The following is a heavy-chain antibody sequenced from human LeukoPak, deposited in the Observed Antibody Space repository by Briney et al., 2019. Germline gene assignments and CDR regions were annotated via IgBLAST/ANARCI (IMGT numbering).Heavy chain of an antibody. CDR3: ARERMTSGMIVVVITSHAFDM. V-gene: IGHV3-20*04. Sequence: GGSLRLSCAASGFTFDDHGMSWVRQAPGKGLERVSGINWNGVSTGYADSVKGRFTISRDNAKNSLYLQMNSLRAEDTALYYCARERMTSGMIVVVITSHAFDMWGQGTMVTVSS. D-gene: IGHD3-22*01. CDR1: GFTFDDHG. J-gene: IGHJ3*02. CDR2: INWNGVST.